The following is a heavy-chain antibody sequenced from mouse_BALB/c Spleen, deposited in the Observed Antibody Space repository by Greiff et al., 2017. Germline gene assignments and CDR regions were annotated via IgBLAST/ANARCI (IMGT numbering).Heavy chain of an antibody. CDR1: GFSLTGYG. V-gene: IGHV2-6-7*01. CDR2: IWGDGST. CDR3: ARDPYYYGSSYAMDY. Sequence: VKLVESGPGLVAPSQSLSITCTVSGFSLTGYGVNWVRQPPGKGLEWLGMIWGDGSTDYNSALKSRLSISKDNSKSQVFLKMNSLQTDDTARYYCARDPYYYGSSYAMDYWGQGTSVTVSS. J-gene: IGHJ4*01. D-gene: IGHD1-1*01.